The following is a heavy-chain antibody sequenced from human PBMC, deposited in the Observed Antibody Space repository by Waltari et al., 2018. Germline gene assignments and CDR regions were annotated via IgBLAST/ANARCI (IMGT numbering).Heavy chain of an antibody. V-gene: IGHV4-39*02. CDR1: GGSLSSSNYS. D-gene: IGHD3-9*01. CDR3: ARDGPGYFDWLLSTGNHDAFDI. Sequence: QLQLQESGPGLVKPSETLSLTCTVSGGSLSSSNYSWGWIRQPPGKGLQWVGSVFYNGSTSYNPSLKSRVTMSVDTSKSQFSLKLSSVTAADTAVYYCARDGPGYFDWLLSTGNHDAFDIWGQGTMVTVSS. J-gene: IGHJ3*02. CDR2: VFYNGST.